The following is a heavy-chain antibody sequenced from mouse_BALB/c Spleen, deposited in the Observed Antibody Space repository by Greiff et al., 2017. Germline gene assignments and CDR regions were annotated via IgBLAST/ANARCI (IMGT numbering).Heavy chain of an antibody. D-gene: IGHD2-4*01. CDR3: ARLRYYYAMDY. J-gene: IGHJ4*01. V-gene: IGHV1-87*01. Sequence: VQRVESGAELARPGASVKLSCKASGYTFTSYWMQWVKQRPGQGLEWIGAIYPGDGDTRYTQKFKGKATLTADKSSSTAYMQLSSLASEDSAVYYCARLRYYYAMDYWGQGTSVTVSS. CDR2: IYPGDGDT. CDR1: GYTFTSYW.